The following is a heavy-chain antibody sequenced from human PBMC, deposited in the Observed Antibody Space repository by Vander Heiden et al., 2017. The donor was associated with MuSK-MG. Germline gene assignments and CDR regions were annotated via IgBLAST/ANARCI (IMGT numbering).Heavy chain of an antibody. Sequence: QVQLVQSGGGVVQPGRSLRLSGAAPGSTLRTYDLHWVRQAPGKGLEWVAFTSYDGSNEYYAESVKGRFTVSRDNSMNTLYLQMNSLRPEDTAVYFCARDNRGYSSGCFDYWGQGTLVTVAS. CDR3: ARDNRGYSSGCFDY. V-gene: IGHV3-30*03. D-gene: IGHD6-19*01. CDR1: GSTLRTYD. J-gene: IGHJ4*02. CDR2: TSYDGSNE.